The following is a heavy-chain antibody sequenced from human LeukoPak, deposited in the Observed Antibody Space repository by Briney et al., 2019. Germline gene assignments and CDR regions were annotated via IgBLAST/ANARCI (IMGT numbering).Heavy chain of an antibody. CDR1: GYTFTGYY. D-gene: IGHD3-22*01. V-gene: IGHV1-2*02. J-gene: IGHJ3*02. CDR2: IIPNSGGT. CDR3: ARGRFNYFDSNGHDAFDI. Sequence: GASVKVSCKASGYTFTGYYIHWVRQAPGQGLEWLGWIIPNSGGTNYAQKFQGRVTMIRDTSISTAFMELSRLTSDDTAVYYCARGRFNYFDSNGHDAFDIWGQGTMVTVSS.